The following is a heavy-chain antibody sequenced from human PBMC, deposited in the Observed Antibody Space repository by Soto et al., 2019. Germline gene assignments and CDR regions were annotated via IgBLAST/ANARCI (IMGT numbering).Heavy chain of an antibody. CDR3: ARHMDTSGNEAFDY. D-gene: IGHD1-1*01. V-gene: IGHV4-34*01. Sequence: SETLSLTCAVYGGSFSGYYWSWIRQPPGKGLEWIGEINHSGKTSYNPSLKSRVTISLDTSKNQFSLKLSSVTAADTAVYYCARHMDTSGNEAFDYWGQGALVTVSS. J-gene: IGHJ4*02. CDR2: INHSGKT. CDR1: GGSFSGYY.